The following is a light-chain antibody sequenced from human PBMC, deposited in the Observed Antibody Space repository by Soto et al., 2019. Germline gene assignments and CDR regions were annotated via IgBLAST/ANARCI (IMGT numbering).Light chain of an antibody. CDR3: QQYGSSPQT. Sequence: EIVFTQSPGTLSLSPGEGATLSCRASQSVSITYLAWYQQKAGQAPRLLIYGVSSRATGIPDRFSGSGSGTDFTLTISRLEPEDFAVYYCQQYGSSPQTFGQVTKVDI. CDR2: GVS. V-gene: IGKV3-20*01. J-gene: IGKJ1*01. CDR1: QSVSITY.